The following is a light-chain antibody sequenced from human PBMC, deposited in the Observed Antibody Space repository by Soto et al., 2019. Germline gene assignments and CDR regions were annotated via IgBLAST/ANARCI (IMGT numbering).Light chain of an antibody. CDR3: SSYADSDTLYV. J-gene: IGLJ1*01. Sequence: QSALTQPASVSVSPGQSITISCTGTSSDVGAYNYVSWYQQHPGKAPKLLIFEVSSRPSGVSNRFSGSKSGSTASLTISGLQAEDEADYYCSSYADSDTLYVFGTGTKSPS. CDR1: SSDVGAYNY. V-gene: IGLV2-14*01. CDR2: EVS.